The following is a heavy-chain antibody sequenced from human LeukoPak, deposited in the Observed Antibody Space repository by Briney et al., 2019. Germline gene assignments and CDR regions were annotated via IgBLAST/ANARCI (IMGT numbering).Heavy chain of an antibody. Sequence: GGSLRLSCAVSGLTFNGYWMSWVRQAPGKGPEWVANIKQDGSEKDYVDSVKGRFTISRDNAKNSLYLQMNSLRAEDTAVYYCASTDYSNYFLDYWGQGTLVTVSS. D-gene: IGHD4-11*01. V-gene: IGHV3-7*01. CDR3: ASTDYSNYFLDY. CDR2: IKQDGSEK. J-gene: IGHJ4*02. CDR1: GLTFNGYW.